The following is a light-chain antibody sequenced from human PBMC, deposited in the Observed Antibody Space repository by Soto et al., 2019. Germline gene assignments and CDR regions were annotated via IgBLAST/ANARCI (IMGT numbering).Light chain of an antibody. J-gene: IGKJ2*01. V-gene: IGKV3-15*01. CDR1: QSVTSN. CDR3: QQYHNWPPYT. CDR2: GVS. Sequence: EIVMTQSPATLSVSPGDRATLSCRASQSVTSNLAWYQQKPGQAPRLLIYGVSTRATGIPARFSGSGSGTEFTRSISSLQSEDFAVYYCQQYHNWPPYTFGQGTKLEIK.